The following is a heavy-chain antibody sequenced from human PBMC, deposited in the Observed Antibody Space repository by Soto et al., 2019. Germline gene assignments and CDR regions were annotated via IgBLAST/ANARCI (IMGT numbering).Heavy chain of an antibody. CDR1: GDSFSSYY. J-gene: IGHJ6*02. Sequence: QVQLQESGPGLVKPSETLSLTCTVSGDSFSSYYWSWIRQPPGKGLEWIGYIYYSGSTNYNPSLKSRVTISVDTSKNQFSLNLSSVTAADTAVYYCASSNIAAAGFYYYGMDVWGRGTTVTVSS. V-gene: IGHV4-59*01. CDR2: IYYSGST. D-gene: IGHD6-13*01. CDR3: ASSNIAAAGFYYYGMDV.